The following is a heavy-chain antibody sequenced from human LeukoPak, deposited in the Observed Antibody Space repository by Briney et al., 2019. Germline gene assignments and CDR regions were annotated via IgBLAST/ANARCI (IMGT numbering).Heavy chain of an antibody. D-gene: IGHD3-22*01. CDR1: GSTFSSYG. CDR2: IRYDGSNK. Sequence: GGSLRLSCAASGSTFSSYGMHWVRQAPGKGLEWVAFIRYDGSNKYYADSVKGRFTISRDNSKNTLYLQMNSLRAEDTAVYYCATPSDSSGYWTDYWGQGTLVTVSS. CDR3: ATPSDSSGYWTDY. V-gene: IGHV3-30*02. J-gene: IGHJ4*02.